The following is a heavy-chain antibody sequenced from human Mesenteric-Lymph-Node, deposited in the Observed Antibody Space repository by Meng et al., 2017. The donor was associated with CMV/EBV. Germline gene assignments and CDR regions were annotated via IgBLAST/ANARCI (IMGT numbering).Heavy chain of an antibody. D-gene: IGHD2-2*01. CDR1: GFTFSSYW. CDR2: INSDGSST. Sequence: GESLKISCAASGFTFSSYWMHWVRQAPGKGLVWVSRINSDGSSTSYADSVKGRFTNSRDNAKNTLYLQMNSLRAEDTAVYYCASRFSTRFDYWGQGTLVTVSS. V-gene: IGHV3-74*01. J-gene: IGHJ4*02. CDR3: ASRFSTRFDY.